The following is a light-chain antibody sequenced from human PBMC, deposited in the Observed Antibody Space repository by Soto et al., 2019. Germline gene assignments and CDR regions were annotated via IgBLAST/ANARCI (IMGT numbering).Light chain of an antibody. J-gene: IGLJ2*01. CDR2: EVS. V-gene: IGLV2-23*02. CDR1: SSDVGSYNL. CDR3: CSYAGSSTLV. Sequence: QSALTQPASVSGSPGQSITISCTGGSSDVGSYNLVSWYQQHPGKAPKLMISEVSKRPSGVSNRFSGSKSGNTASLTISGLQAEDEADYYCCSYAGSSTLVLGGGTKVTVL.